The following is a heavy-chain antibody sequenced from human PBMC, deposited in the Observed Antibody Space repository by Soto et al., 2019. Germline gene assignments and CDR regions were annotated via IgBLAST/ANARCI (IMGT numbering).Heavy chain of an antibody. CDR3: AKGTFGVVIMRYYYYGMDV. V-gene: IGHV3-23*01. CDR1: GFTFSSYA. J-gene: IGHJ6*02. Sequence: GGSLRLSCAASGFTFSSYAMSWVRQAPGKGLEWVSAISGSGGSTYYADSVKGRFTISRDNSKNTLYLQMNSLRAEDTAVYYCAKGTFGVVIMRYYYYGMDVWGQGTTVTVSS. CDR2: ISGSGGST. D-gene: IGHD3-3*01.